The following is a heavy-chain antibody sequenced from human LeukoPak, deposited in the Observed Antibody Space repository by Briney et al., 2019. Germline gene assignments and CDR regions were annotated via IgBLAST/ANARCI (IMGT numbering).Heavy chain of an antibody. V-gene: IGHV4-39*02. Sequence: PSETLSLTCAASGASISSSIHYWGWVRQPPGKGLEWIGSVNYSGGTYYNPSLESRLTISVDTSNNRSSLKLKSVTAADTAVFYCARVTTGSTTLDSWGQGILVTVSS. D-gene: IGHD1-1*01. CDR2: VNYSGGT. CDR3: ARVTTGSTTLDS. J-gene: IGHJ5*01. CDR1: GASISSSIHY.